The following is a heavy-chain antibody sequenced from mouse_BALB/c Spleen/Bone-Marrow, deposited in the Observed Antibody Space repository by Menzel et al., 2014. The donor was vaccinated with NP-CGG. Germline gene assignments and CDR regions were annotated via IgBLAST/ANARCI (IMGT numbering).Heavy chain of an antibody. Sequence: EVKLVESGGGSVKPGGSLKLSCAASGFAFXDYDMSWVRQNPEKRLEWVATIRSGGSYTSYPDNMKGRFTISRDNARNTLYLQMSSLRSEDTALYYCARRRGYDYAFDYWGQGTTLTVSS. CDR3: ARRRGYDYAFDY. CDR1: GFAFXDYD. D-gene: IGHD2-4*01. V-gene: IGHV5-9*02. J-gene: IGHJ2*01. CDR2: IRSGGSYT.